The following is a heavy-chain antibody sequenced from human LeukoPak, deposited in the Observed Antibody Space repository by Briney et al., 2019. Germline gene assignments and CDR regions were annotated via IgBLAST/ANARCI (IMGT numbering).Heavy chain of an antibody. CDR3: TRGKLGYSYGHEGAFDY. J-gene: IGHJ4*02. D-gene: IGHD5-18*01. CDR2: IYTSGST. V-gene: IGHV4-4*07. CDR1: GGSITSYY. Sequence: SETLSFNCSVSGGSITSYYWSWIRQPDGKGLKWIGSIYTSGSTNYNPSLKRRVIMSVATSKSQFSLKLSSVTSAGTAGYYWTRGKLGYSYGHEGAFDYGGQGTLVTVSA.